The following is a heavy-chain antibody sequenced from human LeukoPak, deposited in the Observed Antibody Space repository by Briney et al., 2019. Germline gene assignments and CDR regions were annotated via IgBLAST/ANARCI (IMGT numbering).Heavy chain of an antibody. Sequence: ASVKVSCKASGYTFTTYYIYWVRRAPGQGLEWMGIINPSDDDTTYAQKFQGRVTMTRETSTSTVYMELSSLRSEDTAVYYCASVYSSTSWDYWGQGTLVTVSS. V-gene: IGHV1-46*01. J-gene: IGHJ4*02. D-gene: IGHD6-13*01. CDR3: ASVYSSTSWDY. CDR1: GYTFTTYY. CDR2: INPSDDDT.